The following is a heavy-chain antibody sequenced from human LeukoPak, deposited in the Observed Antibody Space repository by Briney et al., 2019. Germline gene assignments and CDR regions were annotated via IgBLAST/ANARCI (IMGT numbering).Heavy chain of an antibody. D-gene: IGHD2-15*01. V-gene: IGHV3-74*01. J-gene: IGHJ4*02. CDR2: INSDGSST. CDR3: ARDSLGYCSGGSCYAGLDY. CDR1: GFTFSSYW. Sequence: PGGSLRLSCAASGFTFSSYWMHWVRQAPGKGLVWGSRINSDGSSTSYADSVKVRFTISRDNAKNTLYLQMNSLRAEDTAVYYCARDSLGYCSGGSCYAGLDYWGQGTLVTVSS.